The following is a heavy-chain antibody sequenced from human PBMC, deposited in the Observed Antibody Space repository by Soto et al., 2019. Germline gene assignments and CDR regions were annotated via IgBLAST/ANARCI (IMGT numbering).Heavy chain of an antibody. Sequence: EVQLVESGGGLVQPGGFLRLSCAVSGLTFSDHYMDWVRQAPGKGLEWVGRSRNKANSYSTEYAASVKGRFTISRDDSKKSVYLQMDSLTTEDTAVYYCIKSGVGTAFLDYWGQGTLVAVSS. CDR3: IKSGVGTAFLDY. CDR1: GLTFSDHY. V-gene: IGHV3-72*01. D-gene: IGHD3-3*01. J-gene: IGHJ4*02. CDR2: SRNKANSYST.